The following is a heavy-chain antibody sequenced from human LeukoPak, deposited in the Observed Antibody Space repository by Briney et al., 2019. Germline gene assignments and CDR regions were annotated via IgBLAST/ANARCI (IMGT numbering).Heavy chain of an antibody. V-gene: IGHV1-46*01. CDR1: GYTFTSYY. D-gene: IGHD3-22*01. Sequence: ASVKVSCKASGYTFTSYYIHWVRQAPGQGLEWMGLINPSGGSTNYAQKFQGRVTMTRNTSISTAYMELSSLRSEDTAVYYCARGRDDSSGYYYAGEGYWGQGTLVTVSS. J-gene: IGHJ4*02. CDR2: INPSGGST. CDR3: ARGRDDSSGYYYAGEGY.